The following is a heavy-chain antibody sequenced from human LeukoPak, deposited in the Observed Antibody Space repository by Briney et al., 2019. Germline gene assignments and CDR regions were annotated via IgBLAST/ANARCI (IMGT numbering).Heavy chain of an antibody. J-gene: IGHJ3*02. CDR3: AKTLYENDAFDI. D-gene: IGHD3-3*01. CDR1: GGSISSYY. Sequence: PSETLSLTCTVSGGSISSYYWSWIRQPAGKGLEWIGRIYTSGSTNYNPSLKSRVTISVDTSKNQFSLKLSSVTAADTAVYYCAKTLYENDAFDIWGQGTMVTVSS. V-gene: IGHV4-4*07. CDR2: IYTSGST.